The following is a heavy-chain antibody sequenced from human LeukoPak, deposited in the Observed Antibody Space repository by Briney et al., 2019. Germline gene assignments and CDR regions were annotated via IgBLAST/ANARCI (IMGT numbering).Heavy chain of an antibody. CDR2: IYPGDSDT. J-gene: IGHJ4*02. D-gene: IGHD3-10*01. V-gene: IGHV5-51*01. CDR1: GYSFTTYW. CDR3: ARSSGSYYKGLDF. Sequence: GESLKISCKGSGYSFTTYWIAWVRQMPGKGLEWMGIIYPGDSDTRYSPSFQGQVTISADKSISTAYLQWSSLKASDSAMYYCARSSGSYYKGLDFWGQRTLVTVSS.